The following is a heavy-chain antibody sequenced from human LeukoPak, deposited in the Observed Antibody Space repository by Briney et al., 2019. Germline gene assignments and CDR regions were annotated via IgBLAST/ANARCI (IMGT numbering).Heavy chain of an antibody. CDR3: ARPTRPYCGSTSCPRNAFDI. V-gene: IGHV4-34*01. Sequence: SETLSLTCAVYGGSFSGYYWSWIRQPPGKGLEWIGEINHSGSTNYNPSLKSRVTISVDTSKDQFSLKLSSVTAADTAVYYCARPTRPYCGSTSCPRNAFDIWAKGQWSPSLQ. CDR1: GGSFSGYY. D-gene: IGHD2-2*01. CDR2: INHSGST. J-gene: IGHJ3*02.